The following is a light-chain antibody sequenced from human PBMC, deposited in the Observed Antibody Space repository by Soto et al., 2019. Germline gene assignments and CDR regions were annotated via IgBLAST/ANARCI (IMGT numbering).Light chain of an antibody. V-gene: IGKV3-20*01. CDR3: QQYSKWPIT. CDR2: RAS. Sequence: EIVLTQSPGTLSLSPGERATLSCRASQTVNNNYVAWYQQKPGQAPRLLIFRASNKATGIPDRFSGSGSGTEFSLTISSLQSEDFAVYYCQQYSKWPITFGQGTRLEIK. CDR1: QTVNNNY. J-gene: IGKJ5*01.